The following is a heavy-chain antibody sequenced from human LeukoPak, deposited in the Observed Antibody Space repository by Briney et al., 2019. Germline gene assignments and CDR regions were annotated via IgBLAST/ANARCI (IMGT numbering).Heavy chain of an antibody. D-gene: IGHD3-9*01. CDR1: GFTFSSYG. Sequence: GGSLRLSCAASGFTFSSYGMHWVRQAPGKGLEWVAVISYDGSNKYYADSVKGRFTISRDNSKNTLYLRMNSLRAEDTAVYYCAKSPNHYDILTGYYSIDYWGQGTLVTVSS. CDR3: AKSPNHYDILTGYYSIDY. V-gene: IGHV3-30*18. CDR2: ISYDGSNK. J-gene: IGHJ4*02.